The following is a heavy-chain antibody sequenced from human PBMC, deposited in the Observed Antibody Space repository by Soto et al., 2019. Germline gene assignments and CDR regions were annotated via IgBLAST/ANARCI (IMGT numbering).Heavy chain of an antibody. J-gene: IGHJ5*01. V-gene: IGHV3-30*18. Sequence: QVQLVESGGGVVQPGGSLRLSCAVSGFTFSDYGMHWVRQAPGKGLEWVAVISPDGINKYYPDSLRGRFTISRDNSKNTLYQQKGRDKGERSAFYYCVKPSGWSPYSGGHGTHVTLSS. CDR2: ISPDGINK. D-gene: IGHD6-19*01. CDR1: GFTFSDYG. CDR3: VKPSGWSPYS.